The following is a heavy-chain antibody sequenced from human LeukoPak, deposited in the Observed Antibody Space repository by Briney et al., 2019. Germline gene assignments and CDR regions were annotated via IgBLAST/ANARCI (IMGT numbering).Heavy chain of an antibody. CDR2: ISDSGGTT. D-gene: IGHD5-24*01. J-gene: IGHJ4*02. V-gene: IGHV3-23*01. Sequence: GGSLRLSCAVSGFTFSSFAMSWVRQPPGKGLEWLSVISDSGGTTFYADSVKGRFTISRDNSKNTLYLQMNSLRAEDTAVYYCARAPGVEMATILAFWGQGTLVTVSS. CDR1: GFTFSSFA. CDR3: ARAPGVEMATILAF.